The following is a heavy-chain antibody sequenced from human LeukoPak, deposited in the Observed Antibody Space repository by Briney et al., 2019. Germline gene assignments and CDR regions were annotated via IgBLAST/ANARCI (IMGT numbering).Heavy chain of an antibody. CDR3: ARDGSGWSVY. V-gene: IGHV3-30*03. CDR2: ISYDGSNK. D-gene: IGHD6-19*01. CDR1: GFTFSSYG. Sequence: GRSLRLSCAASGFTFSSYGMHWVRQAPGKGLEWVAVISYDGSNKYYADSVKGRFTISRDNSKNTLYLQMNSLRVEDTAVYYCARDGSGWSVYWGQGTLVTVSS. J-gene: IGHJ4*02.